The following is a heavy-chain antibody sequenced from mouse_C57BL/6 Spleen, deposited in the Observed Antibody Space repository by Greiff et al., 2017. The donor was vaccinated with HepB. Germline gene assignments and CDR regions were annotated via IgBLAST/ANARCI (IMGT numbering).Heavy chain of an antibody. CDR3: ARNWDDGSPLDY. Sequence: VMLVESGPGLVQPSQSLSITCTVSGFSFTSYGVHWVRQSPGKGLEWLGVIWSGGSTDYNAAVISRLSIRKDNSKSQVFFKMNSLQADDTAIYYCARNWDDGSPLDYWGQGTSVTVSS. D-gene: IGHD1-1*01. V-gene: IGHV2-2*01. CDR1: GFSFTSYG. J-gene: IGHJ4*01. CDR2: IWSGGST.